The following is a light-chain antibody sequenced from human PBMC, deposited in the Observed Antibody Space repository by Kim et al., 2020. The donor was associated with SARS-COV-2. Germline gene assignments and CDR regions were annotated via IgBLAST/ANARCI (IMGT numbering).Light chain of an antibody. J-gene: IGKJ3*01. CDR2: DAF. CDR3: QQYNNWPFT. V-gene: IGKV3-15*01. CDR1: QRLSSN. Sequence: VSPGERVALSCRAIQRLSSNLAWYQQKPGQAPRLLICDAFTRATGIPARFSGSGSGAEFTLTISSLQSEDFALYYCQQYNNWPFTFGPGTKVDIK.